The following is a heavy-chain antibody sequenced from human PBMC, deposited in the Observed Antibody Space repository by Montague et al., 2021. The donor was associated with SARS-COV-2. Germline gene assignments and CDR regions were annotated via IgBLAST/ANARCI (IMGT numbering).Heavy chain of an antibody. CDR2: IYNSGST. Sequence: SETLSLTCTVSGGSISGYYWSWFRQSAGKGLEWIGRIYNSGSTSXNPPLKSRVTMSVDTSKNQFSLKLSSVTAADTAVYYCVRDQGRSNWNYPDYWGQGTLVTVSS. CDR3: VRDQGRSNWNYPDY. D-gene: IGHD1-20*01. V-gene: IGHV4-4*07. J-gene: IGHJ4*02. CDR1: GGSISGYY.